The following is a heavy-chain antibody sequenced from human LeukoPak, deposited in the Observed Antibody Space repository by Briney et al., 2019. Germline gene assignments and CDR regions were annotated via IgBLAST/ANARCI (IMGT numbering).Heavy chain of an antibody. D-gene: IGHD3-10*01. CDR3: AVAYYSGSGDAFDI. V-gene: IGHV3-21*01. CDR1: GCIFRSYS. CDR2: INSDSNYI. Sequence: GGSLRLSCAASGCIFRSYSMNWVRQAPGKGLEWVSSINSDSNYIYYADSVQGRFTISRDNAKNSLYLQMNSLRAEDTAVYYCAVAYYSGSGDAFDIWGQGTKVTVSS. J-gene: IGHJ3*02.